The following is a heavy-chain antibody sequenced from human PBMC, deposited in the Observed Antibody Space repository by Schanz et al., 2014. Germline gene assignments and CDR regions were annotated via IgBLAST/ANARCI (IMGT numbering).Heavy chain of an antibody. CDR3: ARLDSSSWYPRY. V-gene: IGHV3-9*01. J-gene: IGHJ4*02. Sequence: EVQLVESGGGLVQPGRSLRLSCAASGFPFNEYGMLWVRQAPGKGLEWVSSISWNSGSIDYADSVKGRFTISRDNAKNSLYLQMNSLRAEDTALYYCARLDSSSWYPRYWGQGTLVNVSS. CDR1: GFPFNEYG. D-gene: IGHD6-13*01. CDR2: ISWNSGSI.